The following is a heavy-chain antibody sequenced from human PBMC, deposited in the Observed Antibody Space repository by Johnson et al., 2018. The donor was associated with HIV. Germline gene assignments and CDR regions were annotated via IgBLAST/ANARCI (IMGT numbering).Heavy chain of an antibody. D-gene: IGHD5-18*01. Sequence: VQLVESGGGVVQPGRSLRLSCAASGFTFSSYAIHWVRQAPGKGLEWVAVISNDGSTKNYADSVRGRFAISRDNSKNTLYLQMNSLRAEDTAVYYCGRPRIQLWSLDAFDIWGQGTMVTVSS. CDR1: GFTFSSYA. V-gene: IGHV3-30*09. CDR3: GRPRIQLWSLDAFDI. CDR2: ISNDGSTK. J-gene: IGHJ3*02.